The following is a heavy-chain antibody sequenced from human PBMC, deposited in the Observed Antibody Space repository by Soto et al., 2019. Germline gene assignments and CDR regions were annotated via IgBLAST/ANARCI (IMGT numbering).Heavy chain of an antibody. CDR1: GFTFNNYA. J-gene: IGHJ5*02. CDR3: AKNGYEYSTSSPWFDP. CDR2: ISNSGDDT. D-gene: IGHD6-6*01. Sequence: GGSLRLSCAASGFTFNNYAMNWVRQAPGKGLEWVSSISNSGDDTYYPDSVKGRFTISRDNSRNTLFLQMNSLRSEDTAIYYCAKNGYEYSTSSPWFDPWGQGTLVTVSS. V-gene: IGHV3-23*01.